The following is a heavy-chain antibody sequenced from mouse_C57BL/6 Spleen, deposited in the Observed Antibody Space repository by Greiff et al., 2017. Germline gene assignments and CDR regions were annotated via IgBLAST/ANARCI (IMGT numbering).Heavy chain of an antibody. CDR3: ARRETAQALYYFDF. D-gene: IGHD3-2*02. CDR1: GYTFTSYG. J-gene: IGHJ2*01. Sequence: VQLQESGAELARPGASVKLSCKASGYTFTSYGISWVKQRTGQGLEWIGEIYPRSGNTYYNEKFKGKATLTADKSSSTAYMELRSLTSEDSAVYFCARRETAQALYYFDFWGQGTTLTVSS. V-gene: IGHV1-81*01. CDR2: IYPRSGNT.